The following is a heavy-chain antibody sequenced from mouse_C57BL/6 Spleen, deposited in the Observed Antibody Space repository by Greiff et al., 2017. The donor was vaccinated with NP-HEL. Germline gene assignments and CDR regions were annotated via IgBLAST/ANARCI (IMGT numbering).Heavy chain of an antibody. CDR1: GYAFTNYL. D-gene: IGHD2-3*01. CDR3: ARGYDGYPFAY. CDR2: INPGSGGT. J-gene: IGHJ3*01. Sequence: QVQLQQSGAELVRPGTSVKVSCKASGYAFTNYLIEWVKQRPGQGLEWIGVINPGSGGTNYNEKFKGKATLTADKSSSTAYMQLSSLTSEDSAVYFCARGYDGYPFAYWGQGTLVTVSA. V-gene: IGHV1-54*01.